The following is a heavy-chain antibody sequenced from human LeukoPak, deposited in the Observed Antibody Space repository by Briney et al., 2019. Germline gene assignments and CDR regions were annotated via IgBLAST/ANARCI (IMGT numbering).Heavy chain of an antibody. CDR3: TRWGGSADDY. D-gene: IGHD3-16*01. V-gene: IGHV3-49*03. CDR1: GFTFGDFA. Sequence: PGGSLTLSCTGSGFTFGDFAMTWFRQAPGKGLEWVAFIKGKIYDGTTEYAASVRGRFTISRDDSKNIAYLEMNSLKTEDTAIYYCTRWGGSADDYWGQGTLVTVPS. J-gene: IGHJ4*02. CDR2: IKGKIYDGTT.